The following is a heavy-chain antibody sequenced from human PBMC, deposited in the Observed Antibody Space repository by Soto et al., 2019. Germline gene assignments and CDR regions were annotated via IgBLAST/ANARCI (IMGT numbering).Heavy chain of an antibody. J-gene: IGHJ4*02. V-gene: IGHV1-3*01. CDR3: ARVAVRDYGDYVLDY. CDR1: GYTFTSYA. CDR2: INAGNGNT. Sequence: ASVKVSCKASGYTFTSYAMHWVRQAPGQRLEWMGWINAGNGNTKYSQKFQGRVTITRDTSASTAYMELSSLRSEDTALYYCARVAVRDYGDYVLDYWGQGTLVTVSS. D-gene: IGHD4-17*01.